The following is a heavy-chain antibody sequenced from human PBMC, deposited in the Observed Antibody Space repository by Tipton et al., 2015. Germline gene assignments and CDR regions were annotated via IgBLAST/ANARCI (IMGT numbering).Heavy chain of an antibody. V-gene: IGHV3-23*01. Sequence: SLRLSCVASGFTFYNYAMNWVRQAPGKGLEWVSAIRHSGDSTYYADSVKGRFTISRDNSKNALYLQMSTLTAEDTAVYYCARDDSTGYHYLDSWGQGTLVTVSS. CDR1: GFTFYNYA. D-gene: IGHD3-22*01. CDR3: ARDDSTGYHYLDS. J-gene: IGHJ4*02. CDR2: IRHSGDST.